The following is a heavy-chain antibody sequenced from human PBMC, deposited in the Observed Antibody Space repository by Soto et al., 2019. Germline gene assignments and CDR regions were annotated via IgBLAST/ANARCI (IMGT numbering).Heavy chain of an antibody. V-gene: IGHV3-13*01. J-gene: IGHJ4*02. CDR2: IGAAGDT. D-gene: IGHD6-13*01. CDR3: ASGGWGSSWYEGGSRIDY. Sequence: EVQLVESGGGLVQPGGSLRLSCAASGFTFSSYDMHWVRQVTGKGLEWVSAIGAAGDTYYPDSVKGRFTISRENAKNSLYLQMNSLRGEDTAVYYCASGGWGSSWYEGGSRIDYWGQGNLVTVSS. CDR1: GFTFSSYD.